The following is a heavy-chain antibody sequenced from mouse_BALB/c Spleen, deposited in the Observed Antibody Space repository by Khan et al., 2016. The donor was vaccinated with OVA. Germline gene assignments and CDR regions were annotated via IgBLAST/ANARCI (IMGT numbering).Heavy chain of an antibody. CDR2: ITKGAGNT. V-gene: IGHV5-12-2*01. CDR3: GRAANANYDDVMDL. J-gene: IGHJ4*01. D-gene: IGHD2-3*01. CDR1: GFTFSSYT. Sequence: EVELVESGGDLVQPGGSLKLSCAASGFTFSSYTMSWVRQTPEKRLEWVAFITKGAGNTYYPDTVKGRFTVSRDNAKNILYLQMNSLKSEDTAMYYCGRAANANYDDVMDLWGQGTTVTVAS.